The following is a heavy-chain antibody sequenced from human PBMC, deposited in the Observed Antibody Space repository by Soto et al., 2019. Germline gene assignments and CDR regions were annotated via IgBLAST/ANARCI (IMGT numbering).Heavy chain of an antibody. D-gene: IGHD2-2*01. CDR3: ARAPVVVVPAAIVYYYYYGMDV. Sequence: ASVKVSCKASGGTFSSYAISWVRQAPGQGLEWMGGIIPIFGTANYAQKFQGRVTITADGSTSTAYMELSSLRSEDTAVYYCARAPVVVVPAAIVYYYYYGMDVWGQGTTVTVSS. CDR2: IIPIFGTA. CDR1: GGTFSSYA. J-gene: IGHJ6*02. V-gene: IGHV1-69*13.